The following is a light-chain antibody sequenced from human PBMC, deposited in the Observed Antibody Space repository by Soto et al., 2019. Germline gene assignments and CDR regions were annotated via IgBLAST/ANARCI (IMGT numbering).Light chain of an antibody. CDR2: DVS. CDR1: SSDVGSYNL. CDR3: CSYGGSSTSVV. V-gene: IGLV2-23*02. Sequence: QSALTQPASVSGSPGQSITISCTGTSSDVGSYNLVSWYQQHPGKVPKLMIYDVSKRPSGVSNRFSGSKSGNTASLTIAGLQAEDEADYYCCSYGGSSTSVVFGGGTKVTVL. J-gene: IGLJ2*01.